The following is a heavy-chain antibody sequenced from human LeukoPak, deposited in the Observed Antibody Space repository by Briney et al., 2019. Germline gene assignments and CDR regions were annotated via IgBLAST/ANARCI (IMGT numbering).Heavy chain of an antibody. CDR3: ARGVAGKGAFDI. CDR2: TYYNFKWNK. V-gene: IGHV6-1*01. CDR1: GDSVSSKTVI. Sequence: SQTLSLTCAISGDSVSSKTVIWNWMRQSPSRGLEWLGRTYYNFKWNKDYAVPVKSRISINPDTSKNHVSLQMNSVTPEDTAVYCCARGVAGKGAFDIWGQGTMVTVSS. D-gene: IGHD6-19*01. J-gene: IGHJ3*02.